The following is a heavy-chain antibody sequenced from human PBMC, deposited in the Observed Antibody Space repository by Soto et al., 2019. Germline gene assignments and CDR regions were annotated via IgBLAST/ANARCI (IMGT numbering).Heavy chain of an antibody. CDR1: GFSLSTSGVG. CDR3: AHRPGSSWNLLVNYFDY. CDR2: IYWNDDK. J-gene: IGHJ4*02. Sequence: QITLKESGPTLVKPTQTLTLTCTFSGFSLSTSGVGVGWIRQPPGKALEWLALIYWNDDKRDSPSLKSRLTITKDTSKNQVVLTMTNMDPVDTATYYCAHRPGSSWNLLVNYFDYWGQGTLVTVSS. V-gene: IGHV2-5*01. D-gene: IGHD2-15*01.